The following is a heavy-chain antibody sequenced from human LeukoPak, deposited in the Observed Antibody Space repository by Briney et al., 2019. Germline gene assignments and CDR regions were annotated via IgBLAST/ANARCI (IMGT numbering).Heavy chain of an antibody. Sequence: ASVKVSCKASGGTFSSYAISWVRQAPGQGLEWMGGIIPIFGTANYAQKFQGRVTITTDESTSTAYMELSSLRSEDTAVYYCAIFKGATVTLAGWYFDLWGRGTLVTVSS. CDR3: AIFKGATVTLAGWYFDL. J-gene: IGHJ2*01. V-gene: IGHV1-69*05. CDR2: IIPIFGTA. D-gene: IGHD4-17*01. CDR1: GGTFSSYA.